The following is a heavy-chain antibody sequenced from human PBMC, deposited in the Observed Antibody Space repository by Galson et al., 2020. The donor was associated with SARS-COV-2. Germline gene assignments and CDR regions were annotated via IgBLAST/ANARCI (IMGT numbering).Heavy chain of an antibody. CDR1: GFTVTTNY. D-gene: IGHD1-26*01. Sequence: GESLKISCAASGFTVTTNYMSWVRQAPGKGLEWVSIIYSGGTTYYADSVKGRCTISRDNAKNTLYLQMNSLRAEDTAVYYCARGSVMDVWGQGTTVTVSS. J-gene: IGHJ6*02. V-gene: IGHV3-53*01. CDR3: ARGSVMDV. CDR2: IYSGGTT.